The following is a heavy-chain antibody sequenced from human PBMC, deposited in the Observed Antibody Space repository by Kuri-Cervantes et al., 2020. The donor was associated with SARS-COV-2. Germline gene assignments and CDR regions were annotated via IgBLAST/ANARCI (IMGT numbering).Heavy chain of an antibody. CDR2: IYSGGST. V-gene: IGHV3-53*01. D-gene: IGHD4-17*01. CDR3: AREERHSVTTRYYYYGMDV. CDR1: GFTVSSNY. J-gene: IGHJ6*02. Sequence: GGSLRLSCAASGFTVSSNYMSWVRQAPGKGLEWVSVIYSGGSTYYADSVKGRFTISRGNSKNTLYLQMNSLRAEDTAVYYCAREERHSVTTRYYYYGMDVWGQGTTVTVSS.